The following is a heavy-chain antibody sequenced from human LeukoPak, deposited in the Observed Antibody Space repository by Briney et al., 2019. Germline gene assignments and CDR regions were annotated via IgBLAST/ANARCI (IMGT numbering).Heavy chain of an antibody. CDR1: GFTFSNYN. CDR3: AKDGAVRGDY. CDR2: IGSSTTSK. J-gene: IGHJ4*02. V-gene: IGHV3-48*01. D-gene: IGHD6-19*01. Sequence: PGGSLRLSCAASGFTFSNYNMNWVRQAPGKGLEWLAYIGSSTTSKYYADSVKGRFTISRDNSKNTLYLQMNSLRAEDTAIYYCAKDGAVRGDYWGQGTLVTVSS.